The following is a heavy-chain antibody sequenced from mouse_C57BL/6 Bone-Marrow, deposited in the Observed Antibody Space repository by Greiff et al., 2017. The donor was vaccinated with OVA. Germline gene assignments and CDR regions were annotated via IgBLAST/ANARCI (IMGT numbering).Heavy chain of an antibody. Sequence: QVQLQQPGAELVMPGASVKLSCKASGYTFTSYWMPWVKQRPGQGLEWIGEIDPSDSYTNYNQKFKGKSTLTVDKSSSTAYMQHSSLTSEESADYYCARAETGTTWFADWGQGTLVTVSA. V-gene: IGHV1-69*01. CDR1: GYTFTSYW. CDR3: ARAETGTTWFAD. J-gene: IGHJ3*01. CDR2: IDPSDSYT. D-gene: IGHD4-1*01.